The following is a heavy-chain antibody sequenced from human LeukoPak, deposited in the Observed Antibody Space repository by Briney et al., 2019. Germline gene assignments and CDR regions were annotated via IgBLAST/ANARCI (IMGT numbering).Heavy chain of an antibody. CDR1: GFTFSSYS. D-gene: IGHD3-10*01. CDR2: ISSSSSYI. J-gene: IGHJ4*02. Sequence: GGSLRLSCAASGFTFSSYSMNWVRQAPGKGLEWVSSISSSSSYIYYADSVKGRFTISRDNAKNSLYLQMNSLRAEDTAVYYCARDGYYYDSGSYYREGYYFDYRGQGTLVTVSS. CDR3: ARDGYYYDSGSYYREGYYFDY. V-gene: IGHV3-21*01.